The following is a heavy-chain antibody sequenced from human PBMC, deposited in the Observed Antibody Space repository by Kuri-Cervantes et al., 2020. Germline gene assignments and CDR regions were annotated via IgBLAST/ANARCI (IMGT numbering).Heavy chain of an antibody. CDR1: GGSFSGYY. D-gene: IGHD3-10*01. V-gene: IGHV4-34*01. CDR3: ARATDGVDC. J-gene: IGHJ4*02. CDR2: INHSGST. Sequence: SETLSLTCAVYGGSFSGYYWSWIRQPPGKGLEWIGEINHSGSTNYNPSLKSRVTISVDTSKNQFSLKLSSVTAADTAVYYCARATDGVDCWGQGTLVTVSS.